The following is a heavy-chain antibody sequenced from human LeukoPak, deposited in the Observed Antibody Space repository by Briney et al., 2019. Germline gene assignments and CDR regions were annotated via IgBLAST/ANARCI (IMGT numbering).Heavy chain of an antibody. J-gene: IGHJ4*02. CDR1: GFAVSSNY. CDR2: IYSGGST. Sequence: GGSLRLSCAASGFAVSSNYMSWVRQAPGKGLEWVSVIYSGGSTYYADSVKGRFTISRDNSKNTLYLQMNSLRAEDTAVYYCARDRSGCSGGSCYSGYVYWGQGTLVIVSS. CDR3: ARDRSGCSGGSCYSGYVY. D-gene: IGHD2-15*01. V-gene: IGHV3-66*01.